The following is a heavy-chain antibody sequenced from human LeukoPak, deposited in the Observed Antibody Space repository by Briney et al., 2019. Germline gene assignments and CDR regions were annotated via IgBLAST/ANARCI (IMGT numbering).Heavy chain of an antibody. V-gene: IGHV4-4*02. J-gene: IGHJ4*02. D-gene: IGHD1-26*01. Sequence: SGTLSLTCAVSGGSISSSNWWSWVRQPPGKGLEWIGEIHHSGSTNYNPSLKSRVTISVDKSKNQFSLKLTSVTAEDTALYYCARERLGGSYYRPVDYWGQGTLVTVSS. CDR3: ARERLGGSYYRPVDY. CDR1: GGSISSSNW. CDR2: IHHSGST.